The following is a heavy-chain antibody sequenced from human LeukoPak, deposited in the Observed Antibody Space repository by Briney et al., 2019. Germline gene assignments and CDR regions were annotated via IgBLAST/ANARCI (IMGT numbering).Heavy chain of an antibody. CDR3: ARDRDGYNWFDY. CDR2: ISYDGSNK. Sequence: LGGSLRLSCAASGFTFSSYAMHWVRQAPGKGLEWVAVISYDGSNKYYADSAKGRFTISRDNSKNTLYLQMNSLRAEDTAVYYCARDRDGYNWFDYWGQGTLVTVSS. D-gene: IGHD5-24*01. CDR1: GFTFSSYA. J-gene: IGHJ4*02. V-gene: IGHV3-30*01.